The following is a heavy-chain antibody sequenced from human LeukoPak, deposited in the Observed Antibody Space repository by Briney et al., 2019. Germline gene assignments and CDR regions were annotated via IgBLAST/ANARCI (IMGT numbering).Heavy chain of an antibody. D-gene: IGHD2-15*01. J-gene: IGHJ4*02. Sequence: ASVKVSCKASGYTFTTYAINWVRQAPGQGLEWMGWINTNTGNPTYAQGFTGRFVFSLDTSVSTAYLQISSLKAEDTAVYYCARPSYCSSGSCSSSNGDYWGQGTLVTVSS. CDR2: INTNTGNP. CDR3: ARPSYCSSGSCSSSNGDY. CDR1: GYTFTTYA. V-gene: IGHV7-4-1*02.